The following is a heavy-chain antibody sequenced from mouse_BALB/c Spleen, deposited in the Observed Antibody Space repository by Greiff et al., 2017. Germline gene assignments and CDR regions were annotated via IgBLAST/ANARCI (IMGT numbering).Heavy chain of an antibody. CDR1: GFTFSDYY. Sequence: EVNLVESGGGLVKPGGSLKLSCAASGFTFSDYYMYWVRQTPEKRLEWVATISDGGSYTYYPDSVKGRFTISRDNAKNNLYLQMSSLKSEDTAMYYCARKATTPFAYWGQGTLVTVSA. D-gene: IGHD6-1*01. CDR3: ARKATTPFAY. CDR2: ISDGGSYT. V-gene: IGHV5-4*02. J-gene: IGHJ3*01.